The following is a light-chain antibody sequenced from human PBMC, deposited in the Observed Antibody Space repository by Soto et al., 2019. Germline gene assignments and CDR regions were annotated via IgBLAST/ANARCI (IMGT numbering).Light chain of an antibody. CDR2: GNS. J-gene: IGLJ1*01. CDR1: SFNIGAGYD. CDR3: QSYDSSLSGSNV. V-gene: IGLV1-40*01. Sequence: QSVLTQPPSVSGAPGQRVTISCTGSSFNIGAGYDVHWYQQLPGTAPKLLIYGNSNRPSGVPDRFSGSKSGTSASLAITGLQAEDEADYYCQSYDSSLSGSNVFGTGTKLTVL.